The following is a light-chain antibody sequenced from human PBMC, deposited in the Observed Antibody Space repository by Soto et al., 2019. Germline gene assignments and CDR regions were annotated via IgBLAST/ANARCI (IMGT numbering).Light chain of an antibody. V-gene: IGLV2-23*01. J-gene: IGLJ2*01. CDR3: CSYAGSSTLL. Sequence: QSALTQPASVSGSPGQSITISCTGTSSDVGDYYLVSWYQQHPGKAPKLMIYEGSKRPSGVSNRFSGSKSGNSASLTISGLPAEDEADYYCCSYAGSSTLLFGGGTKVTVL. CDR1: SSDVGDYYL. CDR2: EGS.